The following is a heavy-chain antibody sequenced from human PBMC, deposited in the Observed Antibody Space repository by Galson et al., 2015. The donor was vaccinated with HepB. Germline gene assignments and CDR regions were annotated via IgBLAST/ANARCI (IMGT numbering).Heavy chain of an antibody. CDR1: GFTFSTYV. Sequence: SLRLSCAASGFTFSTYVMTWVRQAPGKGLEWVSTISSGGSIYYANSVKGRFTISRDNSKNTLYLQMSSLRAEDTAVYYCAKGNWVDSWGQGTLVTVSS. CDR3: AKGNWVDS. J-gene: IGHJ5*01. CDR2: ISSGGSI. V-gene: IGHV3-23*01.